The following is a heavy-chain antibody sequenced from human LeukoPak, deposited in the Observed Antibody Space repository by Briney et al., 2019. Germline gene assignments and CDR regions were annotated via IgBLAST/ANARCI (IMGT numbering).Heavy chain of an antibody. CDR3: ARDMRRLSYYYYGMDG. J-gene: IGHJ6*02. Sequence: ASVKVSCKASGYTFTGYYMHWVRDAPGQGLVWVWWINPNSGGTNYAHKFQGRVTMTRYTSISTAYMEQSRLRSDDTAVYYVARDMRRLSYYYYGMDGWGQGTTVTVSS. D-gene: IGHD4-17*01. CDR2: INPNSGGT. CDR1: GYTFTGYY. V-gene: IGHV1-2*02.